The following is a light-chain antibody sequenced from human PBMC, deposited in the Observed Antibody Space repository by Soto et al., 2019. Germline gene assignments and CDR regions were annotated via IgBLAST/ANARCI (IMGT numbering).Light chain of an antibody. Sequence: EIVMTQSPATLSVSPGARATLSCRASQSVSSNLAWYQQKPGQAPRLLIYDASNRATGIPARVSGSGSGTDFTLTISSLEPEDFAVYYCQQSHNWPRTFGQGTKVDIK. CDR3: QQSHNWPRT. CDR1: QSVSSN. J-gene: IGKJ1*01. V-gene: IGKV3-11*01. CDR2: DAS.